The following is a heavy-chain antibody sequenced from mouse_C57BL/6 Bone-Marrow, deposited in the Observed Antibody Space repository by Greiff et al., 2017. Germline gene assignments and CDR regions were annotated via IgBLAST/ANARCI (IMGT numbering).Heavy chain of an antibody. CDR2: INPYNGDT. CDR3: ARRVYYGNYGFYAMDY. Sequence: VQLQQSGPELVKPGDSVKISCKASGYSFTGYFMNWVMQSHGKSLEWIGRINPYNGDTFYNQKFKGKATLTVDKSSSTAHMELRSLTSEDSAVYYCARRVYYGNYGFYAMDYWGQGTSVTVSS. J-gene: IGHJ4*01. V-gene: IGHV1-20*01. CDR1: GYSFTGYF. D-gene: IGHD2-1*01.